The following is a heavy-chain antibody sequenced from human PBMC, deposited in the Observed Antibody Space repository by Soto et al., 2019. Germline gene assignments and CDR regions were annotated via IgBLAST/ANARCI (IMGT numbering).Heavy chain of an antibody. D-gene: IGHD6-19*01. Sequence: GGSLRLSCAASGFTFSSYGIHWVRQAPGKGLEWVAVISYDGSNKYYADSVKGRFTISRDNSKNTLYLQMNSLRAEDTAVYYCAKDPREQWLVSEYFQHWGQGTLVTV. CDR1: GFTFSSYG. CDR2: ISYDGSNK. J-gene: IGHJ1*01. CDR3: AKDPREQWLVSEYFQH. V-gene: IGHV3-30*18.